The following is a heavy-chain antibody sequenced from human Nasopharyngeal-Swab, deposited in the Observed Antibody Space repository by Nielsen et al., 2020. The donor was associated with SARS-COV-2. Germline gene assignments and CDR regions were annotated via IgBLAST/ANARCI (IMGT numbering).Heavy chain of an antibody. CDR2: ISGSGEST. V-gene: IGHV3-23*01. CDR3: AKDQPSDY. J-gene: IGHJ4*02. CDR1: GFTFSTYD. Sequence: GESLKISCAASGFTFSTYDMSWVRQAPGKGLEWVSGISGSGESTHYADSVKGRFTISRDNSKNTLYLQMNNLRVEDTAVYYCAKDQPSDYWGQGTLVTVSS.